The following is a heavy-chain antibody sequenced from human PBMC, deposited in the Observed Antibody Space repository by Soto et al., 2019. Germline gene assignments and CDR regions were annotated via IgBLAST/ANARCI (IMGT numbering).Heavy chain of an antibody. CDR1: GGSFSGYY. CDR2: INHSGST. V-gene: IGHV4-34*01. J-gene: IGHJ4*02. D-gene: IGHD2-8*02. CDR3: ARDKITGLFDY. Sequence: XXTLSLPFAVYGGSFSGYYWPWIRQPPGTGLEWSGEINHSGSTNYNPSLKSRVTISVDTSKNQFSLKLTSVTAADTAVYYCARDKITGLFDYWGQGTLVTVPQ.